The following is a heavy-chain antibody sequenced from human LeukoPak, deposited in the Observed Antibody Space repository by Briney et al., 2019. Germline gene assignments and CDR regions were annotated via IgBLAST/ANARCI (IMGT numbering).Heavy chain of an antibody. V-gene: IGHV1-18*01. J-gene: IGHJ6*03. D-gene: IGHD5-18*01. CDR1: GYTYTSYG. CDR2: ISAYNGKT. Sequence: ASVKVLRKASGYTYTSYGISWVRQDSGQGCEEMGWISAYNGKTNYAQKLQGRVTMTTDTSTSTAYMELRSLRSEDTAVYFCASSFREQLWFHQVMDVWGKGTTVTVSS. CDR3: ASSFREQLWFHQVMDV.